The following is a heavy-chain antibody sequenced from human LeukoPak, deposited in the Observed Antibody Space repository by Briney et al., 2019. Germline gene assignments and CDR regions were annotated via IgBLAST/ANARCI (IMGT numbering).Heavy chain of an antibody. J-gene: IGHJ5*01. CDR1: GYTFTSYG. V-gene: IGHV1-8*01. CDR2: ISPNSGNT. CDR3: ARARSKTMVGGVMIYWFDS. D-gene: IGHD3-10*01. Sequence: GASVKVSCKASGYTFTSYGINWVRQATGQGLEWMGWISPNSGNTSYAQKFQGRVTMTRNTSTSTAYMELSSLRSEDTAVYYCARARSKTMVGGVMIYWFDSWGQGTLVTVSS.